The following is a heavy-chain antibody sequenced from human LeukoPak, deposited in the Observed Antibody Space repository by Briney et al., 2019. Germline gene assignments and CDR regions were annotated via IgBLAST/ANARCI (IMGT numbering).Heavy chain of an antibody. D-gene: IGHD3-9*01. Sequence: PSETLSLTCAVYGGSFSGYYWSWIRQPPGKGLEWIGEINHSGSTNYNPSLKSRVTISVDTSKNQFSLKLSSVTAADTAVYYCASGETRHYDILTGHFDYWGQGTLVTVSS. CDR2: INHSGST. J-gene: IGHJ4*02. V-gene: IGHV4-34*01. CDR1: GGSFSGYY. CDR3: ASGETRHYDILTGHFDY.